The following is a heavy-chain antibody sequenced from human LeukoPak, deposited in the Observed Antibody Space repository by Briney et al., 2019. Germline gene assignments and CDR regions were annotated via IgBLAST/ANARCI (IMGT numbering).Heavy chain of an antibody. J-gene: IGHJ4*02. D-gene: IGHD6-13*01. CDR3: ATGGAAAGHFDY. CDR2: FDPEDGET. CDR1: GYTLTELS. V-gene: IGHV1-24*01. Sequence: ASVKVSCKVSGYTLTELSMRWVRQAPGKGLEWMGGFDPEDGETIYAQKFQGRVTMTEDTSTDTAYMELSSLRSEDTAVYYCATGGAAAGHFDYWGQGTLVTVSS.